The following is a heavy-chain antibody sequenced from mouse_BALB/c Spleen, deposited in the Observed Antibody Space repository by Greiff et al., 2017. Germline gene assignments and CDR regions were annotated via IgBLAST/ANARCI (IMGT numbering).Heavy chain of an antibody. CDR2: INPSNGRT. CDR1: GYTFTSYW. CDR3: ARGLGPAWFAY. Sequence: VQLQQPGAELVKPGASVKLSCKASGYTFTSYWMHWVKQRPGQGLEWIGEINPSNGRTNYNEKFKSKATLTVDKSSSTAYMQLSSLTSEDSAVYYCARGLGPAWFAYWGQGTLVTVSA. J-gene: IGHJ3*01. V-gene: IGHV1S81*02. D-gene: IGHD4-1*01.